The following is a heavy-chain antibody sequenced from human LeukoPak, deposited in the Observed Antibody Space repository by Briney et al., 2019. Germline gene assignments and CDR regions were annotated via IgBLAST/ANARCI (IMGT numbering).Heavy chain of an antibody. D-gene: IGHD3-10*01. CDR3: ARDRYYYGSRGRYMDV. V-gene: IGHV4-59*12. CDR1: GGSISSYY. J-gene: IGHJ6*03. Sequence: SETLSLTCTVSGGSISSYYWSWIRQPPGKGLEWIGYIYYSGSTNYNPSLKSRVTISVDTSKNQFSLKLSSVTAADTAVYYCARDRYYYGSRGRYMDVWGKGTTVTISS. CDR2: IYYSGST.